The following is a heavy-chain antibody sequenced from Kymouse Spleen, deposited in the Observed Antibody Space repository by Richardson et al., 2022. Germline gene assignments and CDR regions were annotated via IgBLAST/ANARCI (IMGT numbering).Heavy chain of an antibody. D-gene: IGHD3-3*01. J-gene: IGHJ6*02. CDR2: MNPNSGNT. CDR3: ARGGYYDFWSDWSYYGMDV. CDR1: GYTFTSYD. V-gene: IGHV1-8*01. Sequence: QVQLVQSGAEVKKPGASVKVSCKASGYTFTSYDINWVRQATGQGLEWMGWMNPNSGNTGYAQKFQGRVTMTRNTSISTAYMELSSLRSEDTAVYYCARGGYYDFWSDWSYYGMDVWGQGTTVTVSS.